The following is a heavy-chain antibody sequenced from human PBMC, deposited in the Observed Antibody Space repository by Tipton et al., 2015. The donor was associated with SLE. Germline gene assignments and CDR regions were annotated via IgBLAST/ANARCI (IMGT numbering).Heavy chain of an antibody. CDR2: IYDSGRT. Sequence: TLSLTCTVSGDSDSSRTYFWSWIRQPAGKGLEWIGYIYDSGRTNYEPSLKSRVTMSIDTSKNQFSLKLNSVTAADTAVYYCARHRFWSGYYYYGMDVWGQGTTVIVSS. CDR1: GDSDSSRTYF. CDR3: ARHRFWSGYYYYGMDV. J-gene: IGHJ6*02. V-gene: IGHV4-61*10. D-gene: IGHD3-3*01.